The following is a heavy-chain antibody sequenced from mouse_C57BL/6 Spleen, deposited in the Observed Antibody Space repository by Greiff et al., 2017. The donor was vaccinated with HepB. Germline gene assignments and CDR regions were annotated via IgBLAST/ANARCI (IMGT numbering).Heavy chain of an antibody. CDR2: FYPGSGSI. CDR1: GYTFTEYT. CDR3: ARHDYYGSSYGYFDY. V-gene: IGHV1-62-2*01. J-gene: IGHJ2*01. D-gene: IGHD1-1*01. Sequence: LQESGAELVKPGASVKLSCKASGYTFTEYTIHWVKQRSGQGLEWIGWFYPGSGSIKYNEKFKDKATLTADKSSSTVYMELSRLTSEDSAVYFCARHDYYGSSYGYFDYWGQGTTLTVSS.